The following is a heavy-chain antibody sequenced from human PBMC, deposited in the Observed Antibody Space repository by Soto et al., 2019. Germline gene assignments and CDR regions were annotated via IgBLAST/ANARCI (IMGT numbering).Heavy chain of an antibody. D-gene: IGHD2-21*02. CDR3: ARWTYCGGDCYWLDF. V-gene: IGHV4-59*01. J-gene: IGHJ4*02. Sequence: SETLSLTCTISGGSIRGFYWGWIRQPPGKGLEWIGNIYYSGSANYDPSLRSRVTISLNTSKNLFSLNLNSVTAADTAIYYCARWTYCGGDCYWLDFWGQGTLVTVSS. CDR1: GGSIRGFY. CDR2: IYYSGSA.